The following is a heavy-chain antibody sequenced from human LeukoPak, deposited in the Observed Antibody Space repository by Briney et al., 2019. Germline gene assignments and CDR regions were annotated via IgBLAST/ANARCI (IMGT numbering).Heavy chain of an antibody. CDR3: ARDRGDYDWGYGMDV. J-gene: IGHJ6*02. CDR1: GFTFDDYA. D-gene: IGHD4-17*01. Sequence: GGSLRLSCAASGFTFDDYAMHWVRHTPGKGLEWVSGIGWNSGSIGYADSVKGRFTIFRDNAENSLYLQMNSLRAEDTAVYYCARDRGDYDWGYGMDVWGQGTTVTVSS. V-gene: IGHV3-9*01. CDR2: IGWNSGSI.